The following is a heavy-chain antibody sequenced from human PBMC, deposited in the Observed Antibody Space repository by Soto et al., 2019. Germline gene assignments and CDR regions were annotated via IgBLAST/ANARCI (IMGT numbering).Heavy chain of an antibody. CDR2: INHSGST. Sequence: SETLSLTCAVYGGSFSGYYWSWIRQPPGKGLEWIGEINHSGSTNYNPSLKSRVTISVDTSKNQFSLKLSSVTAADTAVYYCASWTGYCSSTSCRTAGYYYYMDVWGKGTTVTVSS. J-gene: IGHJ6*03. CDR1: GGSFSGYY. CDR3: ASWTGYCSSTSCRTAGYYYYMDV. V-gene: IGHV4-34*01. D-gene: IGHD2-2*01.